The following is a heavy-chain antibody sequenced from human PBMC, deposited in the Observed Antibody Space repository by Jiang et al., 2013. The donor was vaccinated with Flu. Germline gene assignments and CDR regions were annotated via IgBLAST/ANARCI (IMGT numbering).Heavy chain of an antibody. J-gene: IGHJ4*02. D-gene: IGHD3-10*01. CDR1: GDSVSDNSAA. CDR3: ARGVLILDY. CDR2: TYYGSKWYS. Sequence: SGSGLVKPSQTLSVTCAISGDSVSDNSAAWNWIRQSPSRGLGWLGRTYYGSKWYSDYALSVKSRITINSDTSKNQFSLQLNSVTPDDTAVYYCARGVLILDYWGQGTLVTVSS. V-gene: IGHV6-1*01.